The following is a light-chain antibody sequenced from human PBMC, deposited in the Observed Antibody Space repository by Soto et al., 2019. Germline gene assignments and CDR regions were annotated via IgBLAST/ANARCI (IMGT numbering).Light chain of an antibody. V-gene: IGKV3-11*01. Sequence: EIVLTQSPATLSLSPGERATLSCRASQSVSSYLAWYQQKPGQAPRLLIYDASNRATCIPARFSGSGSGTDFTLTISSLAPEDFAVYYCQHRSNWPPYTFGQGTKLEIK. J-gene: IGKJ2*01. CDR2: DAS. CDR1: QSVSSY. CDR3: QHRSNWPPYT.